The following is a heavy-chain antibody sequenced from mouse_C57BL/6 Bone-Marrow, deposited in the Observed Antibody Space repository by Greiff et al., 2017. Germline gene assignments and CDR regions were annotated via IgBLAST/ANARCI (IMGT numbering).Heavy chain of an antibody. CDR3: ANLFDY. J-gene: IGHJ2*01. CDR1: GFNIQDYY. CDR2: IDPGGGET. V-gene: IGHV14-2*01. Sequence: DVQLQESGAELVKPGASVKLSCTASGFNIQDYYMHWVKQRPEQGLEWIGRIDPGGGETKYAPKFQGKATITADTSSNTAYLQLSSLTSEATSVYYCANLFDYWGQGTTLTVSS. D-gene: IGHD2-3*01.